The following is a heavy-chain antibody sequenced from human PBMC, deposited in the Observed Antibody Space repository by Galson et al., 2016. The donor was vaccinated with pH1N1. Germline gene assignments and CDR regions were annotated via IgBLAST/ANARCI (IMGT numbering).Heavy chain of an antibody. CDR1: GYTFTDYD. V-gene: IGHV1-69*13. Sequence: SVKVSCKASGYTFTDYDINWVRQGTGQGLEWVGDIIPIFGTTTYALKFQGRVTLTADGSLHTAFMELSGLTSQDTAVYYCARTPTSVVTVYSPFDVWGQGTTVTVSS. J-gene: IGHJ6*02. D-gene: IGHD4-23*01. CDR3: ARTPTSVVTVYSPFDV. CDR2: IIPIFGTT.